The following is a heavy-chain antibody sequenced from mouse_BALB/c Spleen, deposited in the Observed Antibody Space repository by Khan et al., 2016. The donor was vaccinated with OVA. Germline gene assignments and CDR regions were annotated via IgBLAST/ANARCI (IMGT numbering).Heavy chain of an antibody. V-gene: IGHV1-77*01. Sequence: GQLQESGPVLVKPGASVKMSCMASGYTFTDYIINWVRQRTGQGLEWIGRIYPGSGSTYYNEKFKDKATLTADKSSNTAYMQLRSLTSEDSAVYFCARSGYGSLAYWGQGTTLTVSS. J-gene: IGHJ2*01. CDR1: GYTFTDYI. CDR2: IYPGSGST. CDR3: ARSGYGSLAY. D-gene: IGHD1-1*01.